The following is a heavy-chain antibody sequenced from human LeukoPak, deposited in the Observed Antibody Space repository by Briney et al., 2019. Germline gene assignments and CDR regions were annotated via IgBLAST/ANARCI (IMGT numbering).Heavy chain of an antibody. Sequence: ASVKVSCKASGYTFTSYCMHWVRQAPGQGLEWMGIINPSGGSTSYAQKFQGGVTMTRDMSTSTVYMELSSLRSEDTAVYYCARGAVTTFDYWGQGTLVTVSS. CDR1: GYTFTSYC. D-gene: IGHD4-11*01. J-gene: IGHJ4*02. CDR3: ARGAVTTFDY. V-gene: IGHV1-46*01. CDR2: INPSGGST.